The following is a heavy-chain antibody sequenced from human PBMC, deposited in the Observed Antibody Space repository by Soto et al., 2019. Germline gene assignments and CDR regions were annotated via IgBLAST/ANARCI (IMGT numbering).Heavy chain of an antibody. CDR1: GFTLSMSA. V-gene: IGHV3-23*01. J-gene: IGHJ3*01. CDR2: ISDSGDRT. Sequence: RLSCASSGFTLSMSAVNWVRQAPGKGLEWGSYISDSGDRTYYADSVKGRFTISSDRSKNTVSLQMDSLRAEDTAVYYCAKDRGIIVKAGDAFDVWGQGTKVTVSS. D-gene: IGHD3-16*02. CDR3: AKDRGIIVKAGDAFDV.